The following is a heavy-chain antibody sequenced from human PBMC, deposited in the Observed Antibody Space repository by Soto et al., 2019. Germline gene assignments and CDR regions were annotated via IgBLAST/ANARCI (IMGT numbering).Heavy chain of an antibody. V-gene: IGHV3-48*03. D-gene: IGHD5-12*01. CDR3: ARGSRGSDKFYFDY. CDR2: ISSSGETI. CDR1: YFTFISYE. Sequence: PGGSLRLSCACAYFTFISYEMNWVRQAPGKGLEWISYISSSGETIHYADSVKGRFTISRDNAKNSLYLQLNSLRVEDTAVYFCARGSRGSDKFYFDYWGQGTLVTVSS. J-gene: IGHJ4*02.